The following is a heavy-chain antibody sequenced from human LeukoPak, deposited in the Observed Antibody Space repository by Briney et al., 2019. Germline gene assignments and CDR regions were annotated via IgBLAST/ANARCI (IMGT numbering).Heavy chain of an antibody. CDR2: ISSSSGYI. V-gene: IGHV3-21*04. CDR1: GFTFSTSS. CDR3: ARDILTGYYNYYYYYMDV. D-gene: IGHD3-9*01. J-gene: IGHJ6*03. Sequence: GGSLRLSCVASGFTFSTSSMTWVRQAPGEGLEWVSSISSSSGYIYYADSVKGRFTISRNNAKNSLYLQMNSLRAEDTAVYYCARDILTGYYNYYYYYMDVWGKGTTVTISS.